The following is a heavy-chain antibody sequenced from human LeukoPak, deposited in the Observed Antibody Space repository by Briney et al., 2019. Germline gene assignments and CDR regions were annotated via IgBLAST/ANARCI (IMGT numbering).Heavy chain of an antibody. Sequence: SETLSLTCKVSGVSITTYYWSWIRQPPGKGLEWIGSIYHSGSTYYNPSLKSRVTISVDTSKNQFSLKVTSVTAADTALYYCARERIERYTYASSDFDYWGRGTLVTVSS. CDR1: GVSITTYY. J-gene: IGHJ4*02. CDR3: ARERIERYTYASSDFDY. CDR2: IYHSGST. D-gene: IGHD5-18*01. V-gene: IGHV4-38-2*02.